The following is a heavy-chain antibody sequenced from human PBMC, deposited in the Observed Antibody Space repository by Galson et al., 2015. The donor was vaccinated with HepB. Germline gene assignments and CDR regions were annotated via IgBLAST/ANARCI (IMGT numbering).Heavy chain of an antibody. CDR2: IKSKRDDGTA. CDR3: GVYSCGAVGH. CDR1: GFTFSNVW. V-gene: IGHV3-15*01. J-gene: IGHJ4*02. D-gene: IGHD2-21*01. Sequence: SLRLSCAASGFTFSNVWMSWVRQGPGKGPEWVGRIKSKRDDGTADHAAPVKGRFTISRDDSKDTLYLQMDSLKTEDTAVYYCGVYSCGAVGHWGQGTLVTVSS.